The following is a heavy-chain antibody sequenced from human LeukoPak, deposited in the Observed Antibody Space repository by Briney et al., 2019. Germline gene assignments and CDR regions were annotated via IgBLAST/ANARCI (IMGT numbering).Heavy chain of an antibody. CDR1: GYTFTSYD. CDR3: ARVGQLVFEDPFDY. Sequence: GASVKASCKASGYTFTSYDINWVRQATGQGLEWMGWMNPNSGNTDYAQKFQGRVTMTRNTSISTAYMELSSLRSEDTAVYYCARVGQLVFEDPFDYWGQGTLVTVSS. J-gene: IGHJ4*02. V-gene: IGHV1-8*01. CDR2: MNPNSGNT. D-gene: IGHD6-6*01.